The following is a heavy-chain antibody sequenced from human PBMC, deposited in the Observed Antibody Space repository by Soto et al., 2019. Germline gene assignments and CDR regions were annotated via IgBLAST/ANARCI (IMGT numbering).Heavy chain of an antibody. J-gene: IGHJ6*03. CDR2: INHSGST. CDR3: ARGRGTLNYYYMDV. Sequence: SETLSLTCAVYGGSFSGYYWSWIRQPPGKGLEWIGEINHSGSTNYNPSLKSRVTISVDTSKNQFSLKLSSVTAADTAVYYCARGRGTLNYYYMDVWAKGPRSPSP. CDR1: GGSFSGYY. V-gene: IGHV4-34*01.